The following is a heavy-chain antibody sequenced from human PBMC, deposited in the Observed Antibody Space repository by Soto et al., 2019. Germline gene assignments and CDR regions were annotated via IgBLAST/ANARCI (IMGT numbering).Heavy chain of an antibody. CDR2: IWYDGGNK. D-gene: IGHD2-15*01. CDR1: GFTFSSYG. V-gene: IGHV3-33*01. CDR3: ARDHTEYCSGGSCYWFDP. Sequence: QVQLVESGGGVVQPGRSLRLSCAASGFTFSSYGMHWVRQAPGKGLEGVPVIWYDGGNKYYADSVKGRFTISRDNSKNTLYLQMNSLRAEDTAVYYCARDHTEYCSGGSCYWFDPWGQGTLVTVSS. J-gene: IGHJ5*02.